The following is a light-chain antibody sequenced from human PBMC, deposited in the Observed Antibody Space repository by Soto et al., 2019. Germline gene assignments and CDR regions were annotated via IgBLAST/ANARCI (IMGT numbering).Light chain of an antibody. CDR1: SSDIGYYNY. J-gene: IGLJ1*01. CDR3: SSYTSRSTYV. Sequence: QSVLTQPASVSESPGQSIAISCTGTSSDIGYYNYVSWYQQHAGKAPKLLIFDVNNRPSGISDRFSGSKSGNTASLTISGLQAEDGADYYCSSYTSRSTYVFGSGTKVTVL. V-gene: IGLV2-14*03. CDR2: DVN.